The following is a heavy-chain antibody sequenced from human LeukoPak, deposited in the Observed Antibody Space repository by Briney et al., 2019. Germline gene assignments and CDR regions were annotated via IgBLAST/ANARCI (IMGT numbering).Heavy chain of an antibody. V-gene: IGHV1-69-2*01. Sequence: ASVKVSCKVSGYTFTDYYMHWVQQAPGKGLEWMGLVDPEDGETIYAEKFQGRVTITADTSTDTAYMELSSLRSEDTAVYYCARDLVVVPAAIMDWGQGTLVTVSS. CDR2: VDPEDGET. J-gene: IGHJ4*02. CDR3: ARDLVVVPAAIMD. D-gene: IGHD2-2*02. CDR1: GYTFTDYY.